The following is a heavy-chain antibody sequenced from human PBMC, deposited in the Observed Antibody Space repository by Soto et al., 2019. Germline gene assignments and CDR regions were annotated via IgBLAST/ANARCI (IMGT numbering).Heavy chain of an antibody. CDR2: ISGSGDTT. CDR1: GFTFSTYA. J-gene: IGHJ4*02. Sequence: GGSLRLSCAASGFTFSTYAMSWVRQAPGKGLEWVSGISGSGDTTYYADSLKGRFTISRDNSKKTLYLQMDSLRAEDTAVYYCAKAKHPGRGYTYGTSDYWGQGTLVTVS. CDR3: AKAKHPGRGYTYGTSDY. D-gene: IGHD5-18*01. V-gene: IGHV3-23*01.